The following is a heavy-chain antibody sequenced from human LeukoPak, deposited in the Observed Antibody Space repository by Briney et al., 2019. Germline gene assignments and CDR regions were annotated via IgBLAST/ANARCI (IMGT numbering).Heavy chain of an antibody. CDR1: GFTFNSYA. CDR2: ISGSGDNT. D-gene: IGHD2-8*01. V-gene: IGHV3-23*01. CDR3: ARGRLYCTNGVCYVGYYFDY. Sequence: PGGSLRLSCVVSGFTFNSYAMSWVRQAPGKGLEWVSGISGSGDNTYYADSVKGRFTISRDNSKNTLYLQMNSLRAEDTAVYYCARGRLYCTNGVCYVGYYFDYWGQGTLVTVSS. J-gene: IGHJ4*02.